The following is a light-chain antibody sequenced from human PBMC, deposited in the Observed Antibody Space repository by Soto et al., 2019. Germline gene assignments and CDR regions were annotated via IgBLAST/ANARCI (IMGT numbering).Light chain of an antibody. CDR1: QSVLYSSNNKNY. CDR2: WAS. CDR3: QQPLTTPLT. J-gene: IGKJ4*01. V-gene: IGKV4-1*01. Sequence: DTVMTQSPDSLAVSLGERATINCKSSQSVLYSSNNKNYLAWYQQKPGQPPKLLIYWASTRESGVPDRFSGSGSGTQFTLTISSLQAEDVAIYYCQQPLTTPLTFGGGTKVELK.